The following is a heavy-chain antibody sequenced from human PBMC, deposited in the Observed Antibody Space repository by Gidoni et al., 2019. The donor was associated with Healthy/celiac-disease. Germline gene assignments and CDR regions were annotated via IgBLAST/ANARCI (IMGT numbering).Heavy chain of an antibody. Sequence: QVQLVESGGGVVQPGRSLRLSCAASCSTFRSSGLHWVRQAPGKGLEWVAVIWYDGSNKYYADSVKGRFTISRDNSKNTLYLQMNSLRAEDTAVYYCARYPETYYYDSSGYYFDYWGQGTLVTVSS. CDR1: CSTFRSSG. J-gene: IGHJ4*02. CDR3: ARYPETYYYDSSGYYFDY. CDR2: IWYDGSNK. D-gene: IGHD3-22*01. V-gene: IGHV3-33*01.